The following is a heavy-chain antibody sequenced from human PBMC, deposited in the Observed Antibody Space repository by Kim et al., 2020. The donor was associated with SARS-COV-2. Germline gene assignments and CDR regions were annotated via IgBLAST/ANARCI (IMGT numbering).Heavy chain of an antibody. V-gene: IGHV3-30*18. Sequence: GGSLRLSCAASGFTFSSYGMHWVRQAPGKGLEWVAVISYDGSNKYYADSVKGRFTISRDNSKNTLYLQMNSLRAEDTAVYYCAKESEAAAEDYWGQGTLVTVSS. J-gene: IGHJ4*02. CDR1: GFTFSSYG. D-gene: IGHD6-13*01. CDR2: ISYDGSNK. CDR3: AKESEAAAEDY.